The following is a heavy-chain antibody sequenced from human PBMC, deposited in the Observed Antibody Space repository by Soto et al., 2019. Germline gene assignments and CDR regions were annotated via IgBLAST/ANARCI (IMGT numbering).Heavy chain of an antibody. CDR1: GGSVSSGSYY. Sequence: SETLSLTCTVSGGSVSSGSYYWSWIRQPPGKGLEWIGYIYYSGSTNYNPSLKSRVTISVDTSKNQFSLKLSSVTAADTAVYYCARGGTGSSWYYFDYWGQGTLVTVSS. V-gene: IGHV4-61*01. CDR2: IYYSGST. J-gene: IGHJ4*02. CDR3: ARGGTGSSWYYFDY. D-gene: IGHD6-13*01.